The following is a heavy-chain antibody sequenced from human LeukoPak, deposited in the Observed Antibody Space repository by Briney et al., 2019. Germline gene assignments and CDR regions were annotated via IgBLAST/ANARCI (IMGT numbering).Heavy chain of an antibody. CDR3: ARHRFGHLFDY. V-gene: IGHV4-59*01. CDR1: GDSISGYY. D-gene: IGHD3-16*01. J-gene: IGHJ4*02. CDR2: VYHTGHT. Sequence: SETLSLTCTVSGDSISGYYWSWIRQPPGKGLEWIGYVYHTGHTHYSPSLKSRVTASLDTSRNQVSLILSSVTAADTAVYYCARHRFGHLFDYWGQGTLVFVSS.